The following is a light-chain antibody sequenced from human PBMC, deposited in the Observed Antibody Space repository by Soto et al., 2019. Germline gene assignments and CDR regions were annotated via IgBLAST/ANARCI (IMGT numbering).Light chain of an antibody. CDR3: QQYNTYPWT. CDR2: DAS. J-gene: IGKJ1*01. Sequence: DIQMTQSPATLSASVGDRVTITCRASQSISSWLAWYQQKPGKVPKLLIDDASSLESGVPSRFSGSGFGTEFTLTISSLQPDDFATYYCQQYNTYPWTFGQGTKVEIK. CDR1: QSISSW. V-gene: IGKV1-5*01.